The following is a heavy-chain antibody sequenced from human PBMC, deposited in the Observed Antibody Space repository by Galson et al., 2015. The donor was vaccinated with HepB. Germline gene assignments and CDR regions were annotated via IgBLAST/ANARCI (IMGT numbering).Heavy chain of an antibody. CDR2: FDPEDGET. CDR3: ATADMSPDITMVTPQLSGWFDP. Sequence: SVKVSCKVSGYTLTELSMHWVRQAPGKGLEWMGGFDPEDGETIYAQKFQGRVTMTEDTSTDTAYMELSSLRSEDTAVYYCATADMSPDITMVTPQLSGWFDPWGQGTLVAVSS. CDR1: GYTLTELS. V-gene: IGHV1-24*01. J-gene: IGHJ5*02. D-gene: IGHD3-10*01.